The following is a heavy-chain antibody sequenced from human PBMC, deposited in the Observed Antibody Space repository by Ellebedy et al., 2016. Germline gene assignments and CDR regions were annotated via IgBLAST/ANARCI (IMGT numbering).Heavy chain of an antibody. CDR1: GFSLSTNRVT. Sequence: SGPTLVKPTQTLTLTCTFSGFSLSTNRVTVGWVRQPPGKALEWLTFIYGNDVKRYSPSLKSRLTIAKDTSKNQVVLTMTNMDPVDTATYYCVHRTTITSVDYWGQGTLVTVSS. CDR2: IYGNDVK. CDR3: VHRTTITSVDY. V-gene: IGHV2-5*01. J-gene: IGHJ4*02. D-gene: IGHD4-11*01.